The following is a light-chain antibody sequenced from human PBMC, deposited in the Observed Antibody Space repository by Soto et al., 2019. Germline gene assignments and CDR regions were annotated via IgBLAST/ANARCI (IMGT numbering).Light chain of an antibody. J-gene: IGLJ2*01. CDR3: QAWDSSTVV. V-gene: IGLV3-1*01. CDR2: QDT. CDR1: KLGDKY. Sequence: SYELTQPPSVSVSPGQTASITCSGDKLGDKYACWYQQKPGQSPVLVIYQDTKRPSGIPERFFGSNSGNTATLTISGTQAMDEADYHCQAWDSSTVVFGGGTKLTVL.